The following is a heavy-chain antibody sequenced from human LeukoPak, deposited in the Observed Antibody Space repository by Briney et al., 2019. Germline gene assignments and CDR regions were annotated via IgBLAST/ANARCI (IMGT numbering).Heavy chain of an antibody. Sequence: ASVKVSCKASGGTFSSYAISWVRQAPGQGLEWMGGIIPIFGTANYAQKFQGRVTITADKSTSTAYMELSSLRSEDTAVYYCAGLIAAELGYWGQGTLVTVSS. CDR2: IIPIFGTA. J-gene: IGHJ4*02. CDR3: AGLIAAELGY. CDR1: GGTFSSYA. D-gene: IGHD6-13*01. V-gene: IGHV1-69*06.